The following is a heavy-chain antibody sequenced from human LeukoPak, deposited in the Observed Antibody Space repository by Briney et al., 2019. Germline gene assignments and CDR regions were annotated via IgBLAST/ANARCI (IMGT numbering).Heavy chain of an antibody. D-gene: IGHD2-2*01. V-gene: IGHV4-34*01. CDR2: INHSGST. CDR1: GGSFSGYY. Sequence: PSETLSLTCAVYGGSFSGYYWSWIRQPPGKGLEWIGEINHSGSTNYNPSLKSRVTISVDTSKNQFSLKLSSVTAADTAVYYCARRRLLGYCSSTSCYAGYFQHWGQGTLVTVSS. CDR3: ARRRLLGYCSSTSCYAGYFQH. J-gene: IGHJ1*01.